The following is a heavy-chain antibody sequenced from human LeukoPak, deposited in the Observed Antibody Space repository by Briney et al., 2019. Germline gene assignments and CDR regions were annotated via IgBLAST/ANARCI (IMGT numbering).Heavy chain of an antibody. D-gene: IGHD3-22*01. Sequence: GGSLRLSCTASGYTFSSYAMTWVRQAPGEGLEVVSAISGSGANTYYADSVKGRFAASRDNSKDTLYLQMRSLRAEDTAVYYCARGRSGYGPFDAFDIWGHGTWVTVSS. CDR2: ISGSGANT. V-gene: IGHV3-23*01. CDR3: ARGRSGYGPFDAFDI. J-gene: IGHJ3*02. CDR1: GYTFSSYA.